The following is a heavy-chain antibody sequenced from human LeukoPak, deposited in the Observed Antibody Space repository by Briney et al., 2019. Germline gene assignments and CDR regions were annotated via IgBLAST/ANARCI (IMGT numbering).Heavy chain of an antibody. CDR2: ISSSSSTI. V-gene: IGHV3-48*01. D-gene: IGHD3-3*01. Sequence: GGSLRLSCSASGFTFTTYNMNWVRQAPRKGLEWVSYISSSSSTIYYADSVKGRFTISRDNAKNSLYLQMNSLRAEDTAVYYCARDFLEDSYWGQGTLVTVSS. CDR3: ARDFLEDSY. CDR1: GFTFTTYN. J-gene: IGHJ4*02.